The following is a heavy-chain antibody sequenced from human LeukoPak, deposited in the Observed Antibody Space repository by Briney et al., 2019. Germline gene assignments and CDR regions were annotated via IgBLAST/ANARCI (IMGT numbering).Heavy chain of an antibody. V-gene: IGHV3-72*01. D-gene: IGHD6-6*01. CDR2: TKDKGQSHIT. CDR1: GFTFSDHY. Sequence: GGSLRLSCAASGFTFSDHYMDWVRQAPGKGLEWVGRTKDKGQSHITDYAASVKGRFFSSRDDSKNSLYLQMNSLQTDDTGIYYCARDTAAALDFWGQGILVTVSS. CDR3: ARDTAAALDF. J-gene: IGHJ4*02.